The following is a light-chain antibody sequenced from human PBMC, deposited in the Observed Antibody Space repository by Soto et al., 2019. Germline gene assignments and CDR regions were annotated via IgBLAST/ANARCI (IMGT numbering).Light chain of an antibody. CDR2: AAS. J-gene: IGKJ1*01. CDR1: QGFSNY. V-gene: IGKV1-27*01. CDR3: QKDDNAPWT. Sequence: DIQMTQSPSSLSASVGDRVTITCRASQGFSNYLAWYQQKPGKVPKLLIYAASTLQSGVPSRFSGSRSGADFTLTIRSLQPEDVATYYCQKDDNAPWTFGQGTKVDIK.